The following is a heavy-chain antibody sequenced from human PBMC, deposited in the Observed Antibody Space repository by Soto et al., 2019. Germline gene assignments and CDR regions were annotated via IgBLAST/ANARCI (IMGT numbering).Heavy chain of an antibody. CDR2: ISFDGTNK. CDR1: EFTISTHS. CDR3: SASRDYNWFDP. Sequence: GGSLRLCCAASEFTISTHSMHLVRQAPGEGLECVSGISFDGTNKYYADSVKGRFTISRDNSRSTLYLQINSLRIEDTAVYYCSASRDYNWFDPWGQRSLVNVSS. D-gene: IGHD2-21*02. V-gene: IGHV3-30-3*01. J-gene: IGHJ5*02.